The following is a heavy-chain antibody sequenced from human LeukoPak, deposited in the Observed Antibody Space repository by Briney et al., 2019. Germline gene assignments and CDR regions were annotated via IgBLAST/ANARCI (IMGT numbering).Heavy chain of an antibody. CDR3: ARGKGLLWFGESTRYWFDP. Sequence: GASVKVSCKASGYTFTAHYLHWVRQAPGQGLEWMGWISAYNGNTNYAQKLQGRVTMTTDTSTSTAYMELRSLRSDDTAVYYCARGKGLLWFGESTRYWFDPWGQGTLVTVSS. J-gene: IGHJ5*02. D-gene: IGHD3-10*01. CDR1: GYTFTAHY. CDR2: ISAYNGNT. V-gene: IGHV1-18*04.